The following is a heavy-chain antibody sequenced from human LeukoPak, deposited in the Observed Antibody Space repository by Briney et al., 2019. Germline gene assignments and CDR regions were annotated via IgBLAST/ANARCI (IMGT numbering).Heavy chain of an antibody. CDR1: GYSFTSYW. J-gene: IGHJ3*02. CDR3: ARGGHYDSSGYLDAFDT. V-gene: IGHV5-51*01. Sequence: GESLKISCKGSGYSFTSYWIGWVRQMPGKGLEWMGIIYPGDSDTRYSPSFQGQVTISADKSISTAYLQWSSLKASDTAMYYCARGGHYDSSGYLDAFDTWGQGTMVTVSS. D-gene: IGHD3-22*01. CDR2: IYPGDSDT.